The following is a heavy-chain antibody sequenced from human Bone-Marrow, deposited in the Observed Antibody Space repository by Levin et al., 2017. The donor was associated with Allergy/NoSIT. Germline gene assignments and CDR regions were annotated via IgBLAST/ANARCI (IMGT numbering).Heavy chain of an antibody. Sequence: PSQTLSLTCTVSGGSISSYYWSWIRQPPGKGLEWIGYIYYSGSTNYNPSLKSRVTISVDTSKNQFSLKLSSVTAADTAVYYCARENPFWSGYYTGSGPYGMDVWGQGTTVTVSS. V-gene: IGHV4-59*01. CDR1: GGSISSYY. J-gene: IGHJ6*02. CDR3: ARENPFWSGYYTGSGPYGMDV. CDR2: IYYSGST. D-gene: IGHD3-3*01.